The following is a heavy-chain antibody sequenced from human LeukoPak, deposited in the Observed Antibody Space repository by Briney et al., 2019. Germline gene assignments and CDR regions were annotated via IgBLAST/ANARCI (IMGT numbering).Heavy chain of an antibody. CDR2: IYSGGST. J-gene: IGHJ3*02. CDR1: GFTVSSNY. V-gene: IGHV3-66*02. Sequence: GGSLRLSCAASGFTVSSNYMSWVRQAPGKGLEWVSVIYSGGSTYYADSVKGRFTISRGNSKNTLYLQMNSLRAEDTAVCYCASADFWSGYYTQNPYAFDIWGQGTMVTVSS. D-gene: IGHD3-3*01. CDR3: ASADFWSGYYTQNPYAFDI.